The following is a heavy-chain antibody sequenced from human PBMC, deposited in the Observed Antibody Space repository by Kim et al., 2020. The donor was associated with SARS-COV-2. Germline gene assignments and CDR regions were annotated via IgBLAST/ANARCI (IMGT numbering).Heavy chain of an antibody. J-gene: IGHJ6*02. CDR3: AKGRQLLLWFGELSGRGWGMDV. D-gene: IGHD3-10*01. Sequence: GGSLRLSCAASGFTFSSYAMSWVRQAPGKGLEWVSAISGSGGSTYYADSVKGRFTISRDNSKNTLYLQMNSLRAEDTAVYYCAKGRQLLLWFGELSGRGWGMDVWGQGTTVTVSS. V-gene: IGHV3-23*01. CDR1: GFTFSSYA. CDR2: ISGSGGST.